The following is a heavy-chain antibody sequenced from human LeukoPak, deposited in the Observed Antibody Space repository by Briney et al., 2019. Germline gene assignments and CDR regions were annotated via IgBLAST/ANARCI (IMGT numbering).Heavy chain of an antibody. CDR1: GFTFSSYA. V-gene: IGHV3-21*01. CDR3: ARDGTAAGNFDY. Sequence: PGGSLRLSCAASGFTFSSYAMHWVRQAPGKGLEWVSSISSSSSYIYYADSVKGRFTISRDNAKNSLYLQMNGLRAEDTAVYYCARDGTAAGNFDYWGQGTLVTVSS. CDR2: ISSSSSYI. D-gene: IGHD6-13*01. J-gene: IGHJ4*02.